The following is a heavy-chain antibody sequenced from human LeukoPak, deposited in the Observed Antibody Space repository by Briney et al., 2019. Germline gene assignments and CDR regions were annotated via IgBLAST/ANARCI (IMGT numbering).Heavy chain of an antibody. Sequence: GGSLRLSCAASGFTFSSYAMNWVRQAPGKGLEWVSAISGGGGTTYYTDSVKGRFTISRDNSKNTLYLQMNSLRAEDTAVYYCARGPLRQYSSSWYRWFDPWGQGTLVTVSS. J-gene: IGHJ5*02. V-gene: IGHV3-23*01. CDR3: ARGPLRQYSSSWYRWFDP. CDR2: ISGGGGTT. CDR1: GFTFSSYA. D-gene: IGHD6-13*01.